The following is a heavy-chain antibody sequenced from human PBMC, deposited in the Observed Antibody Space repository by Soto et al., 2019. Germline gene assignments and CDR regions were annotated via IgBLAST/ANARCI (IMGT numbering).Heavy chain of an antibody. Sequence: QVQLQQWGAGLLKPSETLSLTCAVYGGSFSGYYCSWIRHPPGKGLEWIGEINHSGSTNYNPSHKSRVTISVDTSMNQFSLKLSSVTAADTAVDYCARSIYYYDGLDYWGQGTLVTVSS. J-gene: IGHJ4*02. CDR1: GGSFSGYY. CDR2: INHSGST. V-gene: IGHV4-34*01. D-gene: IGHD3-22*01. CDR3: ARSIYYYDGLDY.